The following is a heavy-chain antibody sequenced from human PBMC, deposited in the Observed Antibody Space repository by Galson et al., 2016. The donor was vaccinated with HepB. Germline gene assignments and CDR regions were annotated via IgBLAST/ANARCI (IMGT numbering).Heavy chain of an antibody. V-gene: IGHV1-3*04. Sequence: KVSCKASGYTFNTYGMHWVRQAPGQRLEWMAWINTGKGNTKYSQKFQGRVTITRDTSASTVYMELSSLRSEDTAVYYCGRTYDVLTGSGDYYYYGIDVWGQGTTVTVSS. CDR3: GRTYDVLTGSGDYYYYGIDV. J-gene: IGHJ6*02. CDR1: GYTFNTYG. CDR2: INTGKGNT. D-gene: IGHD3-9*01.